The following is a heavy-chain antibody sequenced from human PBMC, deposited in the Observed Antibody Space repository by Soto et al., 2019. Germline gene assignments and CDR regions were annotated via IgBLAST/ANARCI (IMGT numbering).Heavy chain of an antibody. CDR1: GGTFSSYA. V-gene: IGHV1-69*13. CDR3: ARDRGYYDSSGPFDY. D-gene: IGHD3-22*01. CDR2: IIPIFGTA. Sequence: GASVKVSCKASGGTFSSYAISWVRQAPGQGLEWMGGIIPIFGTANYAQKFQGRVTITADESTSTAYMELSSLRSEDTAVYYCARDRGYYDSSGPFDYWGQGTLVTVSS. J-gene: IGHJ4*02.